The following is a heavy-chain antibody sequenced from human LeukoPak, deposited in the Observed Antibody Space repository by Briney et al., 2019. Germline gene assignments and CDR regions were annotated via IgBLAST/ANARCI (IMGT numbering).Heavy chain of an antibody. CDR2: ISGSGGSP. Sequence: GGSLRLSCAASGFTFSSYAMNWIRQAPGKGLEWVSTISGSGGSPHYADPVKGRFTISRDNSRNTVYLQINSLRAEDTAVYYCGKTTVGYSSGQKPAWPVDYWGQGALVTVSS. V-gene: IGHV3-23*01. CDR3: GKTTVGYSSGQKPAWPVDY. D-gene: IGHD5-18*01. CDR1: GFTFSSYA. J-gene: IGHJ4*02.